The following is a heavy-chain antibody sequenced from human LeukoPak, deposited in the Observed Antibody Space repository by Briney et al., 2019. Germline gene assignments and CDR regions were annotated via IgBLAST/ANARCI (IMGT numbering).Heavy chain of an antibody. CDR3: AKGQERESRLDS. D-gene: IGHD1-1*01. Sequence: PGQSLRLSCDASGCNINTYTMYWVRQAPGQGLEWVSGIRNSDGMTYYADSVRGRFTISTDNFKNTLYLQMNSLRAEDTALYYCAKGQERESRLDSWGQGTLVTVSS. CDR1: GCNINTYT. V-gene: IGHV3-23*01. J-gene: IGHJ4*02. CDR2: IRNSDGMT.